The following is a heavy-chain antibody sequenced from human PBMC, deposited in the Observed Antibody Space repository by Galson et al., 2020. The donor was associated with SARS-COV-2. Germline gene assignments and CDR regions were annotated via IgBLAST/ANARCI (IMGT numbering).Heavy chain of an antibody. Sequence: ESGPTLVKPTQTLTLTCTFSGFSLSTSGMCVSWIRQPPGKALEWLARIDWADEKYYSTSLKTRLTISKDTSKNPVVLTMTNMDPVHTATYYCARNYYSNYGMDVWGQGTTVTVSS. J-gene: IGHJ6*02. V-gene: IGHV2-70*11. D-gene: IGHD4-4*01. CDR1: GFSLSTSGMC. CDR3: ARNYYSNYGMDV. CDR2: IDWADEK.